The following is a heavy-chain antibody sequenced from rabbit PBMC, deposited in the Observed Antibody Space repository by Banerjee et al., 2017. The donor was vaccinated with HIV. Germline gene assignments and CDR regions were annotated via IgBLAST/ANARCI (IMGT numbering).Heavy chain of an antibody. CDR3: ARSDAYAGYGFNL. Sequence: QSLEESGGDLVKPGASLTLTCTASGFDFSSNAMCWVRQAPGKGLEWIACIYAGSSTNIYYASWAKGRFTISKTSSTTVTLQMTSLTAADTATYFCARSDAYAGYGFNLWGPGTLVTVS. CDR1: GFDFSSNA. V-gene: IGHV1S40*01. CDR2: IYAGSSTNI. D-gene: IGHD6-1*01. J-gene: IGHJ4*01.